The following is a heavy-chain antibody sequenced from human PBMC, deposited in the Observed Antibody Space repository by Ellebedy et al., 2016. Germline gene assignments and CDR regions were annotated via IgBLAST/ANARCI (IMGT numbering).Heavy chain of an antibody. D-gene: IGHD6-13*01. CDR3: AREGYSGIDY. Sequence: GESLKISCAASGFTFSSYGMHWVRQAPGKGLEWVAVIWYDGSYKYYADSVKGRFTISRDNSKNTLYLQMNSLRAEDTAVYYCAREGYSGIDYWGQGTLVTVSS. V-gene: IGHV3-33*08. CDR2: IWYDGSYK. CDR1: GFTFSSYG. J-gene: IGHJ4*02.